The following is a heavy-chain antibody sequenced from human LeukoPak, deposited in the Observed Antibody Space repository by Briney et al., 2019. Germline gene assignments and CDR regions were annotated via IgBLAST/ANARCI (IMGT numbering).Heavy chain of an antibody. V-gene: IGHV3-21*01. D-gene: IGHD5-18*01. CDR1: GFTFSSYS. CDR2: ISSSSSYI. J-gene: IGHJ4*02. CDR3: ARDPRYSYAIDY. Sequence: GSLRLSCAASGFTFSSYSMNWVRQAPGKGLEWVSSISSSSSYIYYADSVKGRFTISRDNAKNSLYLQMNSLRAEDTAVYYCARDPRYSYAIDYWGQGTLVTVSS.